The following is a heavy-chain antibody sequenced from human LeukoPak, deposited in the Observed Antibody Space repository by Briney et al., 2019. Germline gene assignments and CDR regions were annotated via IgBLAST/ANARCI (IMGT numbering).Heavy chain of an antibody. D-gene: IGHD3-16*01. CDR2: IYYSGST. CDR1: GGSISSYY. CDR3: AGVGGAWGLGDYDY. V-gene: IGHV4-59*01. J-gene: IGHJ4*02. Sequence: SETLSLTCTVSGGSISSYYWSWIRQPPGKGLEWIGYIYYSGSTNYNPSLKSRVTISVDTSKNQFSLKLSSVTAADTAVYYCAGVGGAWGLGDYDYWGQGTLVTVSS.